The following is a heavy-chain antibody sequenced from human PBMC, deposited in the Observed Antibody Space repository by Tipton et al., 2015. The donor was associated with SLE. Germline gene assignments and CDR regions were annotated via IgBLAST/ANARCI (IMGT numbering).Heavy chain of an antibody. Sequence: GSLRLSCAASGFTFSSYWMSWVRQAPGKGLEWVANIKQDGSEKYYVDSVKGRFTISRDNAKNSLYLQMNSLRAEDTAVYYCARVLGAAWGWFDPWGQGTLVTVSS. J-gene: IGHJ5*02. CDR1: GFTFSSYW. CDR2: IKQDGSEK. CDR3: ARVLGAAWGWFDP. D-gene: IGHD3-16*01. V-gene: IGHV3-7*01.